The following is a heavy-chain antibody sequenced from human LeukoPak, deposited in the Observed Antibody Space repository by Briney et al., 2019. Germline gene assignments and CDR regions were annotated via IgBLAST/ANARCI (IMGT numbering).Heavy chain of an antibody. V-gene: IGHV1-8*01. CDR1: GYTFTSYD. CDR2: MNPNSGNT. D-gene: IGHD3-10*01. Sequence: ASVKVSCKASGYTFTSYDINWVRQATGQGLEWMGWMNPNSGNTGYAQKFQGRVTMTRNTSISTAYMELSSLRSEDTAVYYCARALKRTMVRGVIMYNWFDPWGQGTLVTVSS. J-gene: IGHJ5*02. CDR3: ARALKRTMVRGVIMYNWFDP.